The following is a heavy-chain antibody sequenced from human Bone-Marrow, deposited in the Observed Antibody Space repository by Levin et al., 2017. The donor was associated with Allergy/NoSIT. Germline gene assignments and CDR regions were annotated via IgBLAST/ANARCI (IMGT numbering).Heavy chain of an antibody. CDR1: GGSISSSNW. D-gene: IGHD3-16*02. V-gene: IGHV4-4*02. Sequence: SETLSLTCAVSGGSISSSNWWSWVRQPPGKGLEWIGEIYHSGSTNYNPSLKSRVTISVDKSKNQFSLKLSSVTAADTAVYYCARVGVDYDYVWGSYRAIDYWAQGTLVTVSS. CDR2: IYHSGST. J-gene: IGHJ4*02. CDR3: ARVGVDYDYVWGSYRAIDY.